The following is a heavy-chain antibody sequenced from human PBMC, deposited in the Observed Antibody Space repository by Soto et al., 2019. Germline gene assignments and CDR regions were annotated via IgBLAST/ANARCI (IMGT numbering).Heavy chain of an antibody. CDR1: VFSFSSYA. CDR2: ISGSGGST. V-gene: IGHV3-23*01. Sequence: VGSMRLSCAASVFSFSSYAMSWFRQATGKGLEWVSAISGSGGSTYYADSVKGRFTISRDNSKNTLYLQMNSLRAEDTAVYYCAKKGDYYGSGSYYNWYGMDVWVQGTTVTVSS. J-gene: IGHJ6*02. D-gene: IGHD3-10*01. CDR3: AKKGDYYGSGSYYNWYGMDV.